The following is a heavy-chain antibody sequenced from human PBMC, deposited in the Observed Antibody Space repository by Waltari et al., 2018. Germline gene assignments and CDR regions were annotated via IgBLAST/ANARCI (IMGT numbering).Heavy chain of an antibody. CDR1: GFAFKSFA. Sequence: QIQLVESGGGVVQPGGSLRLYCAASGFAFKSFAFNWVRQTPGKGLEWLTLTTRDGSYKYYADSVKGRFTISRDNTLNILYLHMNSLTPEDTAVYFCARDVDETGYLHAFDVWGQGTKVTVSS. CDR3: ARDVDETGYLHAFDV. CDR2: TTRDGSYK. J-gene: IGHJ3*01. V-gene: IGHV3-30*03. D-gene: IGHD3-16*02.